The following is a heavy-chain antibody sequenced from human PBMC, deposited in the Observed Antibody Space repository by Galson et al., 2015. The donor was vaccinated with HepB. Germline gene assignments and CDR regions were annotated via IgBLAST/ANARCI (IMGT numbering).Heavy chain of an antibody. Sequence: SLRLPCAASGFTFSDYYMSWIRQAPGKGLEWVSYISSSSSYTNYADSVKGRFTISRDNAKNSLYLQMNSLRAEDTAVYYCARVEGYYDSSGYYFDYWGQGTLVTVSS. J-gene: IGHJ4*02. CDR2: ISSSSSYT. CDR3: ARVEGYYDSSGYYFDY. CDR1: GFTFSDYY. D-gene: IGHD3-22*01. V-gene: IGHV3-11*06.